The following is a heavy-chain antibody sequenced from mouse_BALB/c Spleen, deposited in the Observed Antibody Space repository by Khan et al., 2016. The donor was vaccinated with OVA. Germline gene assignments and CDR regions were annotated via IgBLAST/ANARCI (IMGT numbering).Heavy chain of an antibody. CDR3: ASGGYWYFDV. V-gene: IGHV9-3-1*01. D-gene: IGHD1-1*02. CDR2: INTYTGEP. J-gene: IGHJ1*01. CDR1: GYTFTNYG. Sequence: IQLVQSGPELKKPGETVKISCKASGYTFTNYGMNWVKQAPGKGLKWMGWINTYTGEPTYADDFKGRFVFSLETSASTAYLQINNLKNEDTATYFCASGGYWYFDVWGAGTMVTVSS.